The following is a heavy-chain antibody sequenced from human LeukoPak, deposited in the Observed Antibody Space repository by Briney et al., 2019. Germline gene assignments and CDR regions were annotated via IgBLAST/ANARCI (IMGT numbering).Heavy chain of an antibody. CDR1: GFIFSNYA. Sequence: GGSLRLSCAASGFIFSNYAMDWVRQAPGKGLEYVAGISNDGGSTFYGNSVKGRFMISRDNSKNTLYLQMGSLKAEDMGVYYCARADSGYDPLDYWGQGTLVTVSS. CDR2: ISNDGGST. CDR3: ARADSGYDPLDY. J-gene: IGHJ4*02. D-gene: IGHD5-12*01. V-gene: IGHV3-64*01.